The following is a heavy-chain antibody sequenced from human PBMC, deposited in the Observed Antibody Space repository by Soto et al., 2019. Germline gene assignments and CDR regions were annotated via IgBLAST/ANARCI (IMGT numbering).Heavy chain of an antibody. CDR1: GYTFTSYG. Sequence: GASVKVSCKASGYTFTSYGISWVRQAPAQGREWMGWISAYNSNTNYAQKLQGRVTMTTDTSTSTAYRELRSLKTDDTAVYYCARWVGCSGGSCYNDFDYWGQGALVTVSS. D-gene: IGHD2-15*01. CDR2: ISAYNSNT. J-gene: IGHJ4*02. CDR3: ARWVGCSGGSCYNDFDY. V-gene: IGHV1-18*04.